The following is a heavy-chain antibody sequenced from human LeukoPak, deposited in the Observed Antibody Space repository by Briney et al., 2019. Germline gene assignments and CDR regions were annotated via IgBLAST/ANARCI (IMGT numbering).Heavy chain of an antibody. CDR1: GFIFDDYA. D-gene: IGHD2-15*01. CDR2: ISWNSGSI. V-gene: IGHV3-9*01. J-gene: IGHJ4*02. CDR3: AKVLGYCSGGSCPMDY. Sequence: GRSLRLSCAASGFIFDDYAMHWVRQAPGKGLEWVSGISWNSGSIGYADSVKGRFTISRDNAKSSLYLQMNSLRAEDTALYYCAKVLGYCSGGSCPMDYWGQGTLVTVSS.